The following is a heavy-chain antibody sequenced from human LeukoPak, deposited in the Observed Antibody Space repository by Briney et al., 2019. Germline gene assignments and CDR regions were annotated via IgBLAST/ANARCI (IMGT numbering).Heavy chain of an antibody. CDR2: INPSGGGT. V-gene: IGHV1-46*01. CDR1: GGTFSRYA. CDR3: ARDMLAVPSNWFDP. D-gene: IGHD2-8*01. J-gene: IGHJ5*02. Sequence: SVKVSCKASGGTFSRYAISWVRQAPGQGLEWMGVINPSGGGTSYAQKFQGRVAMTRDTSTSTVYMDLRSLRSEDTAVYFCARDMLAVPSNWFDPWGQGTLVTVSS.